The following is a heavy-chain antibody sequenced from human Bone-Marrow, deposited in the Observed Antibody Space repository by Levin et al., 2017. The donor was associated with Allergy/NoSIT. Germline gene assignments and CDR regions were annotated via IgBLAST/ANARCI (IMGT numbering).Heavy chain of an antibody. CDR3: ARGGSGWSLDY. CDR1: GFTVSSNF. J-gene: IGHJ4*02. D-gene: IGHD6-19*01. Sequence: RGESLKISCAASGFTVSSNFMTWVRQAPGKGLECVSIIYSGGSTYYAGSVKGRFTISRDNFKNTLYLQMNSLRVEDTAVYYCARGGSGWSLDYWGQGTLVTVSS. CDR2: IYSGGST. V-gene: IGHV3-53*01.